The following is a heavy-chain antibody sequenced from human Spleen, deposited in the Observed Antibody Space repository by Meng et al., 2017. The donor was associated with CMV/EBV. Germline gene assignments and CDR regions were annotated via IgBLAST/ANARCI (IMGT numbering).Heavy chain of an antibody. D-gene: IGHD2-21*01. CDR1: GDSISSGGYY. Sequence: TVSGDSISSGGYYWSWIRQHPGEGLEWIGYIHHSGTTYYNPSLRGRLTLSVDTSKNQLSLKVTPVTAADTAVYYCARCMIGPNNWFDPWGQGTLVTVSS. V-gene: IGHV4-31*02. CDR3: ARCMIGPNNWFDP. J-gene: IGHJ5*02. CDR2: IHHSGTT.